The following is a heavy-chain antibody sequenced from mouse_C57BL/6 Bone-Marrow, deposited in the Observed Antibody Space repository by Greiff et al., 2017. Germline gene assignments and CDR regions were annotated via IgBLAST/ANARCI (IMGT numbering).Heavy chain of an antibody. CDR3: ARGATVVATDWYFDV. CDR2: IYPGDGDT. CDR1: GYAFSSYW. J-gene: IGHJ1*03. D-gene: IGHD1-1*01. V-gene: IGHV1-80*01. Sequence: VHLVESGAELVKPGASVKISCKASGYAFSSYWMNWVKQRPGKGLEWIGQIYPGDGDTNYNGKFKGKATLTADKSSSTAYMQLSSLTSEDSAFYFCARGATVVATDWYFDVWGTGTTVTVSS.